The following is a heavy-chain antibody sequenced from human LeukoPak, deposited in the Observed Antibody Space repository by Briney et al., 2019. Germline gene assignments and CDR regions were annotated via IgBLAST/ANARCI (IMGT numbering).Heavy chain of an antibody. Sequence: GASVKVSCKASGGTLSSYAISWVRQAPGQGLEWMGGIIPIFGTANYAQKFQGRVTITADESTSTAYMELSSLRSEDTAVYYCARVRVEEPAATETSYYYYGMDVWGQGTTVTVSS. J-gene: IGHJ6*02. CDR3: ARVRVEEPAATETSYYYYGMDV. CDR2: IIPIFGTA. V-gene: IGHV1-69*13. CDR1: GGTLSSYA. D-gene: IGHD2-2*01.